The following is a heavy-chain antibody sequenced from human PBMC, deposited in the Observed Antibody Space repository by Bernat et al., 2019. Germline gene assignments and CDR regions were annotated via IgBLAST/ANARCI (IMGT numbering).Heavy chain of an antibody. CDR2: ISYDGSNK. CDR3: ARDVLGYCSGGSCSHVY. J-gene: IGHJ4*02. D-gene: IGHD2-15*01. Sequence: QVQLVESGGGVVQPGRSLRLSCAAPGFPFSSFALHWVRQAPGKGLEWVAVISYDGSNKYYADSVKGRFTISRDNSKNTLYLQMNSLRAEDTAVYYCARDVLGYCSGGSCSHVYWGQGTLVTVSS. V-gene: IGHV3-30-3*01. CDR1: GFPFSSFA.